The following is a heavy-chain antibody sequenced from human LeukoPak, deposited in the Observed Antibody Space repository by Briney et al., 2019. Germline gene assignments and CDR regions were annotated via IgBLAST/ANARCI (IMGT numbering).Heavy chain of an antibody. J-gene: IGHJ4*02. D-gene: IGHD6-6*01. CDR2: ISSSSSYI. CDR1: GFTFSSYS. V-gene: IGHV3-21*01. Sequence: PGGSLRLSCVASGFTFSSYSMNWVRQAPGKGLEWVSSISSSSSYIYYADSVKGRFTISRDNAKNSLYLQMNSLRAEDTAVYYCARYSSIAARPDYWGQGTLVTVSS. CDR3: ARYSSIAARPDY.